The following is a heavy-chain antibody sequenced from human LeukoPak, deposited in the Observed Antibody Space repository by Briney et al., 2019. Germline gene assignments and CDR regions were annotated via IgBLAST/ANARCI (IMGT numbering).Heavy chain of an antibody. V-gene: IGHV1-18*01. CDR3: ARDWRDIVVVPAASWNWVGPALREDYYGMDV. CDR1: GYTFTSYG. CDR2: ISAYNGNT. Sequence: ASVKVSCKASGYTFTSYGIRWVRQAPGQGLEWMGWISAYNGNTNYAQKLQGRVTMTTDTSTSTAYMELRSLRSDDTAVYYCARDWRDIVVVPAASWNWVGPALREDYYGMDVWGQGTTVTVSS. D-gene: IGHD2-2*01. J-gene: IGHJ6*02.